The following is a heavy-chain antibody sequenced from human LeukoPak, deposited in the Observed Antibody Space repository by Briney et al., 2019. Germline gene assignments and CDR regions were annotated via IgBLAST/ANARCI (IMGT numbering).Heavy chain of an antibody. D-gene: IGHD6-19*01. J-gene: IGHJ4*02. Sequence: PSETLSLTCTVSGGSISSGGYYWSWIRQPPGKGLEWIGEINHSGSTNYNPSLKSRVTISVDTSKNQFSLKLSSVTAADTAVYYCARGHSSGIAVAGSDYWGQGTLVTVSS. V-gene: IGHV4-39*07. CDR3: ARGHSSGIAVAGSDY. CDR1: GGSISSGGYY. CDR2: INHSGST.